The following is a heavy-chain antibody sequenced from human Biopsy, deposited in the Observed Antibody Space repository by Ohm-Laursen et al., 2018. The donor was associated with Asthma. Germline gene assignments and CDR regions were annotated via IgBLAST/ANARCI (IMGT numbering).Heavy chain of an antibody. CDR3: ARGPNYHGSGRAPIGMDV. Sequence: SEPLSLTCTVSGGSVSTGSYYWSWIRQPPGKGLAWLGFLYSPGRDNYNPSLKSRVTISVDTSKNQFSLRLNSVTAADTAVYYCARGPNYHGSGRAPIGMDVWGQGTTVTVSS. CDR1: GGSVSTGSYY. V-gene: IGHV4-61*01. D-gene: IGHD3-10*01. J-gene: IGHJ6*02. CDR2: LYSPGRD.